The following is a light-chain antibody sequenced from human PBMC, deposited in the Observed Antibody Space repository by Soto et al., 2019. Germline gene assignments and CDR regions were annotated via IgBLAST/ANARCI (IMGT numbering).Light chain of an antibody. Sequence: QSVLTQPPSVSGAPGQRVTISCTGGSSDIGAGSDVHWYQQLPGTAPKLLIYANNNRPSGVPDRFSASKSGTSASLAITGLQAEDEADYYCQSYDSSLGGSYVFGTGTKVTVL. CDR2: ANN. CDR1: SSDIGAGSD. CDR3: QSYDSSLGGSYV. J-gene: IGLJ1*01. V-gene: IGLV1-40*01.